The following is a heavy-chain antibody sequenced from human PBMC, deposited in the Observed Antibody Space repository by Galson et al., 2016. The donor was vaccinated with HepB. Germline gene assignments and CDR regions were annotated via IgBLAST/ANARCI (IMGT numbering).Heavy chain of an antibody. J-gene: IGHJ3*02. D-gene: IGHD2-15*01. CDR2: ISYDGSNK. CDR1: EFSFSYYG. Sequence: SLRLSCAASEFSFSYYGMHWVRQAAGKGLEWVAVISYDGSNKYYADSVKGRFTISRDNSKNTLYLQMNSLRVEDTAVYYCVKDTGAVMVADPTDAFDIWGQGTMVTVSS. CDR3: VKDTGAVMVADPTDAFDI. V-gene: IGHV3-30*18.